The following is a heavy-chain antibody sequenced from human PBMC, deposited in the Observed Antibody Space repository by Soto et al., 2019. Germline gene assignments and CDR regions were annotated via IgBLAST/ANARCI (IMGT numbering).Heavy chain of an antibody. Sequence: SGGSLRLSCAASGFTFSSDAMSWVRQAPGKGLEWVSAISGSGGSTYYADSVKGRFTISRDNSKNTLYLQMNSLRAEDTAVYYCAKMDLVEYGLYWGQGTLVTVS. CDR2: ISGSGGST. D-gene: IGHD2-15*01. CDR1: GFTFSSDA. CDR3: AKMDLVEYGLY. V-gene: IGHV3-23*01. J-gene: IGHJ4*02.